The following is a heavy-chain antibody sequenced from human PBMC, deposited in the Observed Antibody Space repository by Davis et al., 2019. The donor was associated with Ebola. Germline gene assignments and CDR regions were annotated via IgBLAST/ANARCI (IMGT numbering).Heavy chain of an antibody. J-gene: IGHJ4*02. V-gene: IGHV3-23*01. CDR1: GFTFSNYA. Sequence: GESLKISCAASGFTFSNYAMTWVRQIPGKGLEWVSTISGNSATTNYADSVKGRFTIYRDNSKNTVYLHMNSLRAEDTAVYYCATGQQLGYWGQGSLVTVSS. CDR3: ATGQQLGY. D-gene: IGHD6-13*01. CDR2: ISGNSATT.